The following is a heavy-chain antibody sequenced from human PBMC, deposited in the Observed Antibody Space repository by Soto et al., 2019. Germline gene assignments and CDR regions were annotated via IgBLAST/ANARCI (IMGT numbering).Heavy chain of an antibody. CDR2: ISSSSSYT. CDR3: ARAYYYDSSGRLIDY. V-gene: IGHV3-11*05. J-gene: IGHJ4*02. Sequence: QVQLVESGGGLVKPGGSLRPSCAASGFTFSDYYMSWIRQAPGKGLEGVSYISSSSSYTNYADSVKGRFTISRDNAKNSRYLQMNSLRAEDTAVYYCARAYYYDSSGRLIDYWGQGTLVTVSS. D-gene: IGHD3-22*01. CDR1: GFTFSDYY.